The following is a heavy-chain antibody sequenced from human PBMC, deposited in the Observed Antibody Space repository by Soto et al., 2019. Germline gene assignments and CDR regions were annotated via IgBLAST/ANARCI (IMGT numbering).Heavy chain of an antibody. V-gene: IGHV3-30*18. CDR1: GFTFSSYG. D-gene: IGHD2-21*01. J-gene: IGHJ6*02. Sequence: GGSLRLSCAASGFTFSSYGMHWVRQAPGKGLEWVAVISYDGSNKYYADSVKGRFTISRDNSKNTLYLQMNSLRAEDTAVYYCAKDCDEPETSNYGMDVWGQGTTVTVSS. CDR2: ISYDGSNK. CDR3: AKDCDEPETSNYGMDV.